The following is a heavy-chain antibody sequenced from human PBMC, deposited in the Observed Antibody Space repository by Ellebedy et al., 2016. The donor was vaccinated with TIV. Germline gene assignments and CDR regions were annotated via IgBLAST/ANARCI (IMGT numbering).Heavy chain of an antibody. CDR3: TTGFPITIDSSGPRFDY. J-gene: IGHJ4*02. CDR1: GFTFSNAW. D-gene: IGHD3-22*01. CDR2: IKSKTDGGTT. V-gene: IGHV3-15*01. Sequence: GESLKISXAASGFTFSNAWMSWVRQAPGKGLEWVGRIKSKTDGGTTDYAAPVKGRFTISRDDSKNTLYLQMNSLKTEDTAVYYCTTGFPITIDSSGPRFDYWGQGTLFTVSS.